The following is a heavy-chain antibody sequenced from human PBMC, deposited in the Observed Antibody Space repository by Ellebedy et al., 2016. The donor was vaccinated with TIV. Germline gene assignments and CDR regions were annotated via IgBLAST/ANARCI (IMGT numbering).Heavy chain of an antibody. CDR1: GFTFSSYA. D-gene: IGHD3-22*01. CDR3: ARDMYYDSSGYYYGSDFDY. J-gene: IGHJ4*02. Sequence: GGSLRLSCAASGFTFSSYAMHWVRQAPGKGLEWVAVISYDGSNKYYADSVKGRFTISRDNSKNTLYLQMNSLRAEDTAVYYCARDMYYDSSGYYYGSDFDYWGQGTLVTVSS. V-gene: IGHV3-30-3*01. CDR2: ISYDGSNK.